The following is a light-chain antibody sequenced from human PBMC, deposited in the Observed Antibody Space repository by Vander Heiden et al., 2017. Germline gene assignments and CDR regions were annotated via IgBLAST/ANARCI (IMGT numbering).Light chain of an antibody. CDR1: QDLSSW. CDR2: AAS. Sequence: THITHSPSYVSASVGDRVTITCRASQDLSSWLAWYQQKPGRAPQLLIYAASTLQTGVPSRFSGSGSGTEFTLTISRLQPEDFATYYCQQHKSLHTFGGGTKVEIK. J-gene: IGKJ4*01. V-gene: IGKV1-12*01. CDR3: QQHKSLHT.